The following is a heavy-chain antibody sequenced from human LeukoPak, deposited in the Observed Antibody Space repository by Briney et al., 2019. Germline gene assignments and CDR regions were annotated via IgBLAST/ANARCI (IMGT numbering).Heavy chain of an antibody. V-gene: IGHV3-13*01. D-gene: IGHD6-13*01. Sequence: GGSLRLSCAASGFTFSSYDMHWVRQATGKGLEWVSAIGTAGDTYYPGSVKGRFTISRENAKNSLYLQMNSLRAGDTAVYYCARDGGPVGAAGIYYYGMDVWGKGTTVTVSS. J-gene: IGHJ6*04. CDR1: GFTFSSYD. CDR3: ARDGGPVGAAGIYYYGMDV. CDR2: IGTAGDT.